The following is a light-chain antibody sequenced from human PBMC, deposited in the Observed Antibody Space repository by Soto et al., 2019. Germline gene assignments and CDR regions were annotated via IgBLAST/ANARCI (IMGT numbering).Light chain of an antibody. CDR1: SSNIGAGYD. CDR3: QSHDNSLSGYV. V-gene: IGLV1-40*01. CDR2: ANF. J-gene: IGLJ1*01. Sequence: QSALTQPPSVSGAPGQRVTISCTGSSSNIGAGYDVHWYQQVPGTAPKLLIYANFNRPSGVPDRYSGSKSGTSASLAITGLQAEDEADYYCQSHDNSLSGYVFGPGTKVTAL.